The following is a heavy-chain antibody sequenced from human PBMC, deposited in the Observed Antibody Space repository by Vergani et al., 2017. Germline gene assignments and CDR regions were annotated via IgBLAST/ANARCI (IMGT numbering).Heavy chain of an antibody. CDR2: ISYDGSNK. Sequence: QVQLVESGGGVVQPGRSLRLSCAASGFTFSSYGMHWVRQAPGKGLEWVAVISYDGSNKYYADSVKGRFTISRDNSKNTLYLQMNSLRAEDTAVYYCAANPKELPKEYFQHWGQGTLVTVSS. CDR3: AANPKELPKEYFQH. J-gene: IGHJ1*01. CDR1: GFTFSSYG. D-gene: IGHD1-26*01. V-gene: IGHV3-30*03.